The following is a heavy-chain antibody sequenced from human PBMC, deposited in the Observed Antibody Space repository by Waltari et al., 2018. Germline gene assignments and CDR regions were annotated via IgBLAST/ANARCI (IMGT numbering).Heavy chain of an antibody. D-gene: IGHD3-22*01. CDR2: IKRKNGGKTP. CDR3: TTDFYDTKGPTEDYFDY. V-gene: IGHV3-15*01. J-gene: IGHJ4*02. CDR1: GFTFSDAW. Sequence: EVQLVESGGGLVQPGGSLRLSCTASGFTFSDAWVTWVRQAPGKGLEGVVRIKRKNGGKTPNYIDPVKDRFTISRDNLENTVFLQMNSLKTEDTAMYYCTTDFYDTKGPTEDYFDYWGQGTLVTVS.